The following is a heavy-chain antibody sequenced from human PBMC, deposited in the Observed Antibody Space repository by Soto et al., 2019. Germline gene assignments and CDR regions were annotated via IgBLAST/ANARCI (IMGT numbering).Heavy chain of an antibody. CDR2: ISSSSSYI. J-gene: IGHJ5*02. D-gene: IGHD2-2*01. V-gene: IGHV3-21*01. CDR1: GFTFSSYS. Sequence: GGSLRLSCAASGFTFSSYSMNWVRQAPGKGLEWVSSISSSSSYIYYADSVEGRFTISRDNAKNSLYLQMNSLRAEDTAVYYCARALVYCSSTSCEAIFWFDPWGQGTLVTVSS. CDR3: ARALVYCSSTSCEAIFWFDP.